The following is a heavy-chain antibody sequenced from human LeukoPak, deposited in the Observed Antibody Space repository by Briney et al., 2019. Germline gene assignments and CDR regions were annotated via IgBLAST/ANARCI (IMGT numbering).Heavy chain of an antibody. Sequence: PGGSLRLSCAASGFTFDDYGMSWVRQAPGKGLEWVSFVNWDGGSTGYEDYVKGRLTISRDNAKNSLSLQMNSLRAEDTALYYCARVKLLYGSGIGDAFDIWGQGTTVTVSS. V-gene: IGHV3-20*04. CDR3: ARVKLLYGSGIGDAFDI. CDR2: VNWDGGST. D-gene: IGHD3-10*01. J-gene: IGHJ3*02. CDR1: GFTFDDYG.